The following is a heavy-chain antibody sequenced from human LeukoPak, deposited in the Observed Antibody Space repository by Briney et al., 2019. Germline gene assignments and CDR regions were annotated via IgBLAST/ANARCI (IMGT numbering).Heavy chain of an antibody. D-gene: IGHD2-2*01. CDR1: GYTFTGYY. J-gene: IGHJ5*02. CDR2: INPNSGGT. CDR3: AKDPCTTWTRCFTSGFDP. V-gene: IGHV1-2*02. Sequence: ASVKVSCKASGYTFTGYYMHWVRQAPGQGLEWMGWINPNSGGTKYAQKFQGRVTMTRDMSTNTVYMELSGLTSDDTAVYYCAKDPCTTWTRCFTSGFDPWGQGTLVTVSS.